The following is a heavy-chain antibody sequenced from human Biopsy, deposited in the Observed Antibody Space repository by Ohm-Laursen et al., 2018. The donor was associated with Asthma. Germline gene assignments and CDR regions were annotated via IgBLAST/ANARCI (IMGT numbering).Heavy chain of an antibody. CDR1: GGTISSGGHY. Sequence: SQTLSLTCTVSGGTISSGGHYWSWIRQEPGKGLEWIGNIYDSGRTYYKSSLKSRITISVDSSKNQLSLTLTSVTAADTAIYYCARGVDYGGNHVDSWGQGILVTVSA. J-gene: IGHJ4*02. CDR2: IYDSGRT. CDR3: ARGVDYGGNHVDS. D-gene: IGHD4-23*01. V-gene: IGHV4-31*03.